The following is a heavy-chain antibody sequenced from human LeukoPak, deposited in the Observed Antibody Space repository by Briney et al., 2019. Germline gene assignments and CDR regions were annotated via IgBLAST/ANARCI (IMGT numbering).Heavy chain of an antibody. CDR1: GYTFTGYY. CDR3: AASPGTVGAFDI. Sequence: ASVKVSCKASGYTFTGYYMHWVRQAPGQGLEWMGWINPNSGGTNYAQKFQGRVTMTRDMSTSTAYMELSSLRSEDTAVYYCAASPGTVGAFDIWGQGSMVTVSS. V-gene: IGHV1-2*02. J-gene: IGHJ3*02. CDR2: INPNSGGT. D-gene: IGHD3-16*01.